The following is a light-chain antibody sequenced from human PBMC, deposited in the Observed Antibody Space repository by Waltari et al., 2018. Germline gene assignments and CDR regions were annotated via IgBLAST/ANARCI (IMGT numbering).Light chain of an antibody. J-gene: IGLJ2*01. CDR1: SGRIASNS. CDR3: QSYDSSTFI. CDR2: EDT. V-gene: IGLV6-57*03. Sequence: NFFLTQPHSVSASPGKTVILSCPRSSGRIASNSFQWYQLRPGSAPITVIYEDTQRPSGVSDRFSGSLDSSSNSATLTISGLKTEDEADYYCQSYDSSTFIFGGGTTLTVL.